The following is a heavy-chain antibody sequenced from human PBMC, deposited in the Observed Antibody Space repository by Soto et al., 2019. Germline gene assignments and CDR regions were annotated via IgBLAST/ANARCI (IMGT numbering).Heavy chain of an antibody. CDR2: IYYSGST. CDR3: GRGIGSYNFDY. J-gene: IGHJ4*02. CDR1: GGSISSYY. Sequence: QVQLQESGPGLVKPSETLSLTCTVSGGSISSYYWSWIRQPPGKGLEWIGYIYYSGSTNYNPSLKSRVNISVDTSKNQFSLKLSSVTAADTAVYYCGRGIGSYNFDYWGQGTLVTVSS. V-gene: IGHV4-59*01. D-gene: IGHD1-26*01.